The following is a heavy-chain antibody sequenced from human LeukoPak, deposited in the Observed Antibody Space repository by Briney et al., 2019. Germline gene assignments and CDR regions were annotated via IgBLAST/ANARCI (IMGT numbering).Heavy chain of an antibody. Sequence: ASVKVSCKASGYTFTSYGISWVRQAPGQGLEWMGWISAYNGNTNYAQKLQGRVTMTTDTSTSTAYMELRSLRSDDTAVYYCAREKRAYSYGYLDYWGQGTLVTVSS. V-gene: IGHV1-18*04. CDR3: AREKRAYSYGYLDY. CDR1: GYTFTSYG. J-gene: IGHJ4*02. D-gene: IGHD5-18*01. CDR2: ISAYNGNT.